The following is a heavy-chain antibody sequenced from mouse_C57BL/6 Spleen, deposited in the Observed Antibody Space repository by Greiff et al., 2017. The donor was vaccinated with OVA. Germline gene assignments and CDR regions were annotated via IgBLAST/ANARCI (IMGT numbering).Heavy chain of an antibody. D-gene: IGHD1-1*01. CDR1: GFTFSDYG. V-gene: IGHV5-17*01. Sequence: EVNVVESGGGLVKPGGSLKLSCAASGFTFSDYGMHWVRQAPEKGLEWVAYISSGSSTIYYADTVKGRFTISRDNAKNTLFLQMTSLRSEDTAMYYCARTITTVVALDYWGQGTTLTVSS. CDR2: ISSGSSTI. CDR3: ARTITTVVALDY. J-gene: IGHJ2*01.